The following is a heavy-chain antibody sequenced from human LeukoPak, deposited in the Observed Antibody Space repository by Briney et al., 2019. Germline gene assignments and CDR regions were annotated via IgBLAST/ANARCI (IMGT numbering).Heavy chain of an antibody. CDR1: GGSFSGSY. Sequence: SETLSLTCAVYGGSFSGSYWSWIRQPPGKGLEWIGEINHSGSPNYNPSLKSRVTISVDTSKNQFSLRLSSVTAADTAVYYCATWRTAKTGFDYWGQGTLVTVSS. CDR3: ATWRTAKTGFDY. J-gene: IGHJ4*02. D-gene: IGHD1-1*01. V-gene: IGHV4-34*01. CDR2: INHSGSP.